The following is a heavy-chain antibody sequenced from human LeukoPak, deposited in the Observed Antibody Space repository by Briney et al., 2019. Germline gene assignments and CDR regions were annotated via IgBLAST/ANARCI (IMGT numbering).Heavy chain of an antibody. CDR3: ARHDSRLTCRLTLLPAFDT. CDR1: GYTFTNYG. Sequence: ASVKVSCKASGYTFTNYGISWVRQVPGQGLEWMGWISAYSGNTDYAQNLQGRVTMTTDASTSTAYMELRSLTSDDTAVYYCARHDSRLTCRLTLLPAFDTLGQGTLATASS. D-gene: IGHD2-15*01. V-gene: IGHV1-18*01. J-gene: IGHJ5*02. CDR2: ISAYSGNT.